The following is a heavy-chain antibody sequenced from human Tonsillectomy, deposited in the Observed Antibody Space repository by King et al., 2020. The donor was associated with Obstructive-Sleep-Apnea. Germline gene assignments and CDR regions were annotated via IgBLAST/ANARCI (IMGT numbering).Heavy chain of an antibody. CDR1: GGSIRSSSYY. V-gene: IGHV4-39*07. CDR3: ARGLGYYYDGNGYLFDY. J-gene: IGHJ4*02. D-gene: IGHD3-22*01. Sequence: VQLKESGPGLVKPSETLSLTCSVSGGSIRSSSYYWGWIRQPPGKGLEWIGSVYYSGSTYYNPSFKSRVSTSIDTSKNQFSLKVNSVTAADTAVYFCARGLGYYYDGNGYLFDYWGQGTLVTVSS. CDR2: VYYSGST.